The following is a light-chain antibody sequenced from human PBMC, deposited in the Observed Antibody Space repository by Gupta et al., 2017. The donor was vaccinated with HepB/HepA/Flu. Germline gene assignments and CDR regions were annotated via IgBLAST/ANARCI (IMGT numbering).Light chain of an antibody. CDR1: SSDVGGYNY. CDR2: DVS. Sequence: QSALTQPASVSGSPGQPITISCPATSSDVGGYNYVSWYQQLPGKAPKVLIYDVSNRPSGVSDRFSGSKSGNTASLTISGLQAQDEADYYCSSYTISSTEIFGGGTKLTVL. J-gene: IGLJ2*01. V-gene: IGLV2-14*03. CDR3: SSYTISSTEI.